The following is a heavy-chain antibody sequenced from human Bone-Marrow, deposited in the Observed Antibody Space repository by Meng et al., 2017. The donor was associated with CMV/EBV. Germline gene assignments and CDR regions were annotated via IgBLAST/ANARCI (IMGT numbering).Heavy chain of an antibody. CDR1: GGSFSGSRYY. J-gene: IGHJ6*02. Sequence: GSLRLSCTVSGGSFSGSRYYWGWIRQPPGKGLEWIGSVYYSGSTNYNPSLKSRVTISVDTSKNQFSLKLSSVTAADTAVYYCARAAAAGTDYGMDVWGQGTTVTVSS. CDR3: ARAAAAGTDYGMDV. D-gene: IGHD6-13*01. CDR2: VYYSGST. V-gene: IGHV4-39*07.